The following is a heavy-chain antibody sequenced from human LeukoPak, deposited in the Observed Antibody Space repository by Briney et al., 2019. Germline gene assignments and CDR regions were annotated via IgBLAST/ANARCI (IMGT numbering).Heavy chain of an antibody. CDR1: GLTFSSSW. D-gene: IGHD5-18*01. CDR2: INPDGNKK. Sequence: GGSLRLSCAVSGLTFSSSWMDWVRQAPGKGLEWVASINPDGNKKYSADSVKGRFTISRDNAENSLYLRMNSLRVEDTAFYYCARDLAYSRLDYWGQGMLVTFSS. J-gene: IGHJ4*02. V-gene: IGHV3-7*01. CDR3: ARDLAYSRLDY.